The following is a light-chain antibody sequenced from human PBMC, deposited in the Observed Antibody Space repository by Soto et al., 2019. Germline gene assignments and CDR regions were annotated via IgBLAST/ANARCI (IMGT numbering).Light chain of an antibody. Sequence: QSVLTQPPAVSGAPGQRVTISCTGSSSSIGAGYDVHWYQQLPGTAPKLLIYGNSNRPSGVPDRFSGSKSGTSASLAITGLQAEDEADYYCQSYDSSLSGPYVFGTGTKATVL. CDR1: SSSIGAGYD. CDR3: QSYDSSLSGPYV. V-gene: IGLV1-40*01. CDR2: GNS. J-gene: IGLJ1*01.